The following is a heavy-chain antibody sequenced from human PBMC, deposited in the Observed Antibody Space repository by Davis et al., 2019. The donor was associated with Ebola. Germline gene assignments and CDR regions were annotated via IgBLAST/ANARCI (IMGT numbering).Heavy chain of an antibody. CDR1: GFRFSSYV. V-gene: IGHV3-23*01. D-gene: IGHD2-21*01. Sequence: GRSLRPSCLASGFRFSSYVMGWLRQAPGKGLKLVSRIGGSGDTADYGDSVRGRFTISRDNSKNTLYLQMISLRAEDTATYYCARVILWWDDDGGGPTTYYFDFWGQGALVTVSS. CDR3: ARVILWWDDDGGGPTTYYFDF. CDR2: IGGSGDTA. J-gene: IGHJ4*02.